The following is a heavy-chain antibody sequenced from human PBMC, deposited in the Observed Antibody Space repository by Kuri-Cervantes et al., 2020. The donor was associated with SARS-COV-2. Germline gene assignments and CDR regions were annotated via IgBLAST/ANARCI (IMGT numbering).Heavy chain of an antibody. J-gene: IGHJ6*02. CDR1: GGSFSDYY. D-gene: IGHD3-22*01. CDR3: ARDYYDSSGYAGYYYYYGIDV. Sequence: ESLKISCAVYGGSFSDYYWSWIRQPPGKGLEWIGEINHSGSTNYNPSLKSRVTISVDTSKHQFSLKLSSVTAADTAVYYCARDYYDSSGYAGYYYYYGIDVWGQGTTVTVSS. V-gene: IGHV4-34*01. CDR2: INHSGST.